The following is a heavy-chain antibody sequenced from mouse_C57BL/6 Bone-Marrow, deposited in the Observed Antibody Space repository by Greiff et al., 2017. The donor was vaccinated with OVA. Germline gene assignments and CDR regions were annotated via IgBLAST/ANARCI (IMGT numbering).Heavy chain of an antibody. D-gene: IGHD1-1*01. V-gene: IGHV6-6*01. CDR1: GFTFSDAW. CDR3: TRGTVAPYYFDY. CDR2: IRNKANNHAT. Sequence: EVKLMESGGGLVQPGGSMKLSCAASGFTFSDAWMDWVRQSPEKGLEWVAEIRNKANNHATYYAESVKGRFTISRDDSKSSVYLQMNSLRAEDTGIYYCTRGTVAPYYFDYWGQGTTLTVSS. J-gene: IGHJ2*01.